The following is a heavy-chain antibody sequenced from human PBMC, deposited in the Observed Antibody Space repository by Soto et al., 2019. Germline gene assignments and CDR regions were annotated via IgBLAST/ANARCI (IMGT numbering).Heavy chain of an antibody. J-gene: IGHJ4*02. CDR1: GFTLSSHG. Sequence: QVPLVESGGGVVQPARSLRLSCTASGFTLSSHGMHWVRQAPGKGLEMVAVLSPDGSNKFYAVSVDGRFTIARGYSYNTLYLQITSMRAKDTAMYYWAKENTFGDYWGRGTLVIVSP. CDR3: AKENTFGDY. CDR2: LSPDGSNK. V-gene: IGHV3-30*18. D-gene: IGHD3-16*01.